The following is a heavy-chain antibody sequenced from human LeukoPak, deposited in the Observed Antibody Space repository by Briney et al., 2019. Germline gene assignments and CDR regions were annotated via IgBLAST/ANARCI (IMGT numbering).Heavy chain of an antibody. Sequence: GSLRLSCAASGLTFSSHWGWVRQPPGKGLEWIGTISYSGNTDYNPSLRSRVTISVDTSNNQFSLRLGSVTAADTAVYHCARHCCSGPAKRVFDIWGQGTMVTVSS. CDR2: ISYSGNT. D-gene: IGHD2-15*01. CDR3: ARHCCSGPAKRVFDI. V-gene: IGHV4-39*01. J-gene: IGHJ3*02. CDR1: GLTFSSH.